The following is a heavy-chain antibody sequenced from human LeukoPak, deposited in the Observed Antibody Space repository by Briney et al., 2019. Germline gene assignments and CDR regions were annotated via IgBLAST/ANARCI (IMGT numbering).Heavy chain of an antibody. CDR3: ARESEGFEY. V-gene: IGHV3-21*01. CDR2: ISGSSSYI. Sequence: PGGSLRLSCAASGFIFSSYSMNWVRQAPGKGLEWVSYISGSSSYIYYADSVKGRFTISRDSAKNSLYLQMNSLRAEDTAVYYCARESEGFEYRGQGTLVTVSS. CDR1: GFIFSSYS. J-gene: IGHJ4*02.